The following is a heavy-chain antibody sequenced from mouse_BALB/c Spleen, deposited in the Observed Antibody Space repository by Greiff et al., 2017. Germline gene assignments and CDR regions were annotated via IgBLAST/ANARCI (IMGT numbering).Heavy chain of an antibody. CDR2: IDPSDSYT. D-gene: IGHD2-1*01. Sequence: VQLQQPGAELVKPGASVKLSCKASGYTFTSYWMHWVKQRPGQGLEWIGEIDPSDSYTNYNQKFKGKATLTVDKSSSTAYMQLSSLTSEDSAVYYCARRVKRGYYAMDYWGQGTSVTVSS. V-gene: IGHV1-69*02. CDR3: ARRVKRGYYAMDY. CDR1: GYTFTSYW. J-gene: IGHJ4*01.